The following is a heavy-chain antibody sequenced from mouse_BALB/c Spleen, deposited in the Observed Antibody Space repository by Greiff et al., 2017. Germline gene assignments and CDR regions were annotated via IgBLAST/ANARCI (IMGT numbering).Heavy chain of an antibody. V-gene: IGHV2-6*02. J-gene: IGHJ4*01. Sequence: VMLVESGPDLVEPSQSLSITCTVSGFSLTSYGVHWVRQPPGKGLEWLVVIWSDGSTTYNSALKSRLSISKANSKGQIFLKMNSLQTDDTAMYYCARSYYGKGGAMDYWGQGTSVTVSS. CDR2: IWSDGST. CDR1: GFSLTSYG. D-gene: IGHD2-10*01. CDR3: ARSYYGKGGAMDY.